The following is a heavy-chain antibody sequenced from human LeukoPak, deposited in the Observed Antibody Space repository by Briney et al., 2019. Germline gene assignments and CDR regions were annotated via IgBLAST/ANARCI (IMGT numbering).Heavy chain of an antibody. CDR1: GFTFDDYA. Sequence: PGGSLGLSCAASGFTFDDYAMHWVRQAPGKGLEWVSGISWNSGSIGYADSVKGRFTISRDNAKNSLYLQMNSLRAEDTALYYCARRRGLGYCSSTSCYAGYFDYWGQGTLVTVSS. V-gene: IGHV3-9*01. CDR2: ISWNSGSI. CDR3: ARRRGLGYCSSTSCYAGYFDY. D-gene: IGHD2-2*01. J-gene: IGHJ4*02.